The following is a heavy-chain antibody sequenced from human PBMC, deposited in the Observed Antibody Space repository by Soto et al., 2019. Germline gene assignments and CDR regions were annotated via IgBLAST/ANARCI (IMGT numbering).Heavy chain of an antibody. CDR2: INSDGSST. CDR1: GFTFSRYW. V-gene: IGHV3-74*01. Sequence: PGGSLRLPCAASGFTFSRYWMHRVRQARRKGLVWVSRINSDGSSTNYPDSVKGGFTISRDTAKNTLYLQMNSLRAEATAVYCCARENGSPNWFDPWGQGTLVTVSS. J-gene: IGHJ5*02. D-gene: IGHD2-8*01. CDR3: ARENGSPNWFDP.